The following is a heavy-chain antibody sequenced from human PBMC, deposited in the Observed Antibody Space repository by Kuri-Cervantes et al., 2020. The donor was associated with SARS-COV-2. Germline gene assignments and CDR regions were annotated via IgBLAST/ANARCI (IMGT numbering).Heavy chain of an antibody. CDR1: GFTFSSYS. D-gene: IGHD3-3*01. J-gene: IGHJ6*02. V-gene: IGHV3-48*01. Sequence: GGSLRLSCAASGFTFSSYSMNWVRQAPGKGLEWVSYIGSSSSTIYYADSVKGRFTISRDNAKNSLYLQMNSLRAEDTAVYYCARDQEADFWSGYYRQTGYYYYGMDVWGQGTTVTVSS. CDR2: IGSSSSTI. CDR3: ARDQEADFWSGYYRQTGYYYYGMDV.